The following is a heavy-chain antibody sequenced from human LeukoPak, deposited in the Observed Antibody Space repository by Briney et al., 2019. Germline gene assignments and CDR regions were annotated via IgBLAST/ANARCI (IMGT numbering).Heavy chain of an antibody. CDR1: GYTFTSYA. CDR2: IIPIFGTA. D-gene: IGHD3-22*01. V-gene: IGHV1-69*13. Sequence: SVKVSCKASGYTFTSYAISWVRQAPGQGLEWMGGIIPIFGTANYAQKFQGRVTITADESTSTAYMELSSLRSEDTAVYYCARVQYYYDSREFDYWGQGTLVTVSS. J-gene: IGHJ4*02. CDR3: ARVQYYYDSREFDY.